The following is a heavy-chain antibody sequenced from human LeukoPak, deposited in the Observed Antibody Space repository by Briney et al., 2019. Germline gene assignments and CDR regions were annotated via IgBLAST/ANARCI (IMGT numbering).Heavy chain of an antibody. CDR3: ARVNSGSGWYDY. CDR2: INPNSGGT. D-gene: IGHD6-19*01. CDR1: RYTFTGYY. V-gene: IGHV1-2*02. J-gene: IGHJ4*02. Sequence: ASVKVSCKASRYTFTGYYMHWVRQAPGQGLEWMGWINPNSGGTDYAQKFQGRVTMTRDMSTSTVYMELSSLRSEDTAVYYCARVNSGSGWYDYWGQGTLVTVSP.